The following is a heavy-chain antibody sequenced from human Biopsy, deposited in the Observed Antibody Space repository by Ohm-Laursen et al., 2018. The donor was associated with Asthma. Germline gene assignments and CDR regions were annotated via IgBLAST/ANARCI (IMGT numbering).Heavy chain of an antibody. D-gene: IGHD4-23*01. V-gene: IGHV3-11*01. CDR1: GFPFSDYY. Sequence: SLRLSCTASGFPFSDYYMAWMRQAPGKGLEWVSSISSSGSTTYPAESVKGRFTISRDNAQKSLFLQMGSLRAEDTAVYYCARAYGGSFFSGSFDIWGQGTMVTVSS. CDR3: ARAYGGSFFSGSFDI. CDR2: ISSSGSTT. J-gene: IGHJ3*02.